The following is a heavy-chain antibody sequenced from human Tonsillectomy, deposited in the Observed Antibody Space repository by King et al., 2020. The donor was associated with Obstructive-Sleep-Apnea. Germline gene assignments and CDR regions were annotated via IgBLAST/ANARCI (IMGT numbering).Heavy chain of an antibody. CDR1: GGSISNYY. J-gene: IGHJ6*02. CDR3: ARDLNGGMDV. V-gene: IGHV4-59*01. Sequence: VQLQESGPGLVKPSETLSLTCTVSGGSISNYYWSWIRQSPGKGLEWIGYIYYSVSTKYNPSLKSRVTISVDTSKNQFSLKLSPVTAAGTAVYYCARDLNGGMDVWGQGTTVTVSS. CDR2: IYYSVST. D-gene: IGHD1-1*01.